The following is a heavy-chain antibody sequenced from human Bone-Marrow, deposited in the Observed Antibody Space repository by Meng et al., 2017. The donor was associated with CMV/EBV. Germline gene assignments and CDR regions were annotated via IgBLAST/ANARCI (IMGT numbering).Heavy chain of an antibody. Sequence: SETLSLTCTVSGGSISSGDYYWSWIRQPPGKGLEWIGYIYYSGSTYYNPSLKSRVTISVDTSKNQFSLKLSSVTAADTAVYYCARDRSGGDAYQIWGQGTMVTVSS. CDR3: ARDRSGGDAYQI. D-gene: IGHD1-26*01. CDR1: GGSISSGDYY. CDR2: IYYSGST. V-gene: IGHV4-30-4*08. J-gene: IGHJ3*02.